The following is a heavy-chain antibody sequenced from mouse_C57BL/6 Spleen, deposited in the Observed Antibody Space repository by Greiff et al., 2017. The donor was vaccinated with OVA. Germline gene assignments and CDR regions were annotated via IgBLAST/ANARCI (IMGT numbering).Heavy chain of an antibody. D-gene: IGHD4-1*01. J-gene: IGHJ4*01. CDR2: ISDGGSYT. CDR1: GFTFSSYA. V-gene: IGHV5-4*01. Sequence: EVQLVESGGGLVKPGGSLKLSCAASGFTFSSYAMSWVRQTPEKRLEWVATISDGGSYTYYPDNVKGRFTISRDNAQNNLYLQMSHLKSEDTAMYYCARELTGTGYYAMDYWGPGTSVTVSS. CDR3: ARELTGTGYYAMDY.